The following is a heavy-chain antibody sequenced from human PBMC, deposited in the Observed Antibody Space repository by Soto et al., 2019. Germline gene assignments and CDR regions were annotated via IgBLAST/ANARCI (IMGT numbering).Heavy chain of an antibody. V-gene: IGHV4-30-4*01. CDR3: AREGPGVLVPAADDYGDYLFDY. D-gene: IGHD4-17*01. J-gene: IGHJ4*02. CDR2: IYYSGST. CDR1: GGSISSGDYY. Sequence: SETLSLTCTVSGGSISSGDYYWSWIRQPPGKGLEWIGYIYYSGSTYYNPSLKSRVTISVDTSKNQFSLKLSSVTAADTAVYYCAREGPGVLVPAADDYGDYLFDYWGQGTLVTVSS.